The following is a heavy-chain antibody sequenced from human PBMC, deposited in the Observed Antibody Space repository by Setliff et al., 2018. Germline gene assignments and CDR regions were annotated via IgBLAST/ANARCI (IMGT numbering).Heavy chain of an antibody. D-gene: IGHD4-17*01. CDR1: GDPFNAYG. CDR2: INPNSGGT. Sequence: ASVKVSCKASGDPFNAYGVSWVRQAPGQGLEWMGWINPNSGGTNYAQKFQGRVTMTRDTSISTAYMELSRLRSDDTAVYSCARSRLYGGWFDPWGQGTLVTVSS. V-gene: IGHV1-2*02. CDR3: ARSRLYGGWFDP. J-gene: IGHJ5*02.